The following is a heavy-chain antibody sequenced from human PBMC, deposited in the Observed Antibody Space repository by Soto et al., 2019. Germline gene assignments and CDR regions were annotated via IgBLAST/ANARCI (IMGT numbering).Heavy chain of an antibody. Sequence: SETLSLTCAVYNGSFSVYYWPWIRQPPGKGLEWIGEINHSGSTNYNPSLKSRVTISVDTSKNQFSLKLSSVTAADTAVYYRARDRTRRGDCEIWGQGTMVTGSS. J-gene: IGHJ3*02. CDR3: ARDRTRRGDCEI. CDR1: NGSFSVYY. V-gene: IGHV4-34*01. CDR2: INHSGST. D-gene: IGHD2-21*01.